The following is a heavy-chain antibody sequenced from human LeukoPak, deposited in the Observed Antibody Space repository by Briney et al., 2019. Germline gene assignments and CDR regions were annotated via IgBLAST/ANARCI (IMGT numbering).Heavy chain of an antibody. Sequence: ASVKVSCKASGYTFTSYDINWVRQATGQGLEWMGWMNPNSGNTGYAQKFQGRVTMTRNTSISTAYMELSSLRSEDTAVYYCARALVFPNDDAFDIWGHGTMVTVSS. V-gene: IGHV1-8*01. CDR2: MNPNSGNT. J-gene: IGHJ3*02. CDR1: GYTFTSYD. CDR3: ARALVFPNDDAFDI. D-gene: IGHD2-21*01.